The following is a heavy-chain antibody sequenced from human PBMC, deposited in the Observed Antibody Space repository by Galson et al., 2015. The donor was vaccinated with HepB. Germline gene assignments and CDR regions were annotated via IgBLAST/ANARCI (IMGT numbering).Heavy chain of an antibody. J-gene: IGHJ4*02. Sequence: SLRLSCAASGFTFSSYWMSWVRQAPGKGLEWVANIKQDGSEKYYVDSVKGRFTISRDNAKNSLYLQMNSLRAEVTAVYYCARTTTYYDILTGYGPLYYFDYWGQGTLVTVSS. D-gene: IGHD3-9*01. V-gene: IGHV3-7*03. CDR1: GFTFSSYW. CDR2: IKQDGSEK. CDR3: ARTTTYYDILTGYGPLYYFDY.